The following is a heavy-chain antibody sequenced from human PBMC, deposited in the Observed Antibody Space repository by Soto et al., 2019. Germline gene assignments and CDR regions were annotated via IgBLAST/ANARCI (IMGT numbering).Heavy chain of an antibody. V-gene: IGHV3-30-3*01. Sequence: QVQLVESGGGVVQPGKSLRLSCAASGFTFSYYTMQWVRQAPGKGLEWVAVISYDGSDKYYADSVKGRFTISRDNSKSTLYLQMNSLRAEDTAVYYCARGSYHYDSSGYYSTDYWGQGTLVTVSP. CDR3: ARGSYHYDSSGYYSTDY. CDR1: GFTFSYYT. J-gene: IGHJ4*02. CDR2: ISYDGSDK. D-gene: IGHD3-22*01.